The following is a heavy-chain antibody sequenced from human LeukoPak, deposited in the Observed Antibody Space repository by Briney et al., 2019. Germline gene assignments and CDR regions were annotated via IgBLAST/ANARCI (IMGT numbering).Heavy chain of an antibody. J-gene: IGHJ4*02. D-gene: IGHD2-8*01. Sequence: GGSLRLSCAASGFTFSSYGMHWVRQAPGKGLEWVSSISSSSSYIYYADSVKGRFTISRDNAKNSLYLQMNSLRAEGTAVYYCARDRYCTNGVCYLDYWGQGTLVTVSS. CDR2: ISSSSSYI. V-gene: IGHV3-21*01. CDR1: GFTFSSYG. CDR3: ARDRYCTNGVCYLDY.